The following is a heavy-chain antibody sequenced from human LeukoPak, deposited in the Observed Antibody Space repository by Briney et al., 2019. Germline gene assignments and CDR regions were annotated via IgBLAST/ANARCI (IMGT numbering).Heavy chain of an antibody. V-gene: IGHV4-34*01. J-gene: IGHJ5*02. Sequence: PSETVSLTCPVDGGSFSGWYWSWLRQPPGNGREWMGEINHRGRTNYNPSLKSRRPISVDTSKNQFSLKRSSVTAADTAVYYCARGLYCSSTSCRRFDPWGQGTLVTVSS. D-gene: IGHD2-2*01. CDR3: ARGLYCSSTSCRRFDP. CDR2: INHRGRT. CDR1: GGSFSGWY.